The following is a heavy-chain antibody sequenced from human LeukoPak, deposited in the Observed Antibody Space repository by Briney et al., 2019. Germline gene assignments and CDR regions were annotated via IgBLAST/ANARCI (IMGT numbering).Heavy chain of an antibody. D-gene: IGHD3-3*01. CDR3: ARGVGGHYGYFDT. Sequence: GGSMRLSCAASGFTLSSYWMHWVRQAPGKGLVWVSRISTDGSSTSYADSVKGRFTISRDNAKNTLYLQMNSLRAEDTAVYYCARGVGGHYGYFDTWGQGTLVTVSS. CDR2: ISTDGSST. CDR1: GFTLSSYW. V-gene: IGHV3-74*01. J-gene: IGHJ5*02.